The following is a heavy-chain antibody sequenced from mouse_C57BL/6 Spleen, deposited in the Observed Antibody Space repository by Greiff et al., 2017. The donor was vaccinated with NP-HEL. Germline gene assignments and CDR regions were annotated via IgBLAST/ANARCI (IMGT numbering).Heavy chain of an antibody. V-gene: IGHV1-82*01. J-gene: IGHJ2*01. CDR3: ASGSSQYYFDY. D-gene: IGHD1-1*01. CDR2: IYPGDGDT. CDR1: GYAFSSSW. Sequence: QVQLQQSGPELVKPGASVKISCKASGYAFSSSWMNWVKQRPGKGLEWIGRIYPGDGDTNYNGKFKGKATLTADKSSSTAYMQLSSLTSEDSAVYFCASGSSQYYFDYWGQGTTLTVSS.